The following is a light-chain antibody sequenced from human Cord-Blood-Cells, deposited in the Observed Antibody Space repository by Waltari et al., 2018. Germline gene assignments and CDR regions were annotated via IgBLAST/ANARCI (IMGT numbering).Light chain of an antibody. J-gene: IGKJ2*01. Sequence: AIRITQSPSSLSASTGDRVTITCRASQGISSYLAWYQQKPGKAPKLLIYAASTLQSGVPSRFSGSGSGTDFTLTISCLQSEDFATYYCQQYYSYPYTFGQGTKLDIK. CDR1: QGISSY. CDR2: AAS. V-gene: IGKV1-8*01. CDR3: QQYYSYPYT.